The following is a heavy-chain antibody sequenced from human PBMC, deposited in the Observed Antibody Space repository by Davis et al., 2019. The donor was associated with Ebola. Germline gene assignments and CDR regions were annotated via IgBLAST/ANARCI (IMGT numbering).Heavy chain of an antibody. Sequence: GGSLRLSCAASGFTFSSYAMSWVRQAPGKGLEWVSGISSSGGSAYYADSVKGRFTISRDNSKNTLYLQMNSLRAEDTAVYYCARGIRYSGYYYYGVDVWGQGTTVTVSS. CDR3: ARGIRYSGYYYYGVDV. CDR1: GFTFSSYA. CDR2: ISSSGGSA. V-gene: IGHV3-23*01. J-gene: IGHJ6*02. D-gene: IGHD5-12*01.